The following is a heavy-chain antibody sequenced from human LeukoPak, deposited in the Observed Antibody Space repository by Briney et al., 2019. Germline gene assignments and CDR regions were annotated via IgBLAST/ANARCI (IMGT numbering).Heavy chain of an antibody. CDR2: ISHTGST. D-gene: IGHD5-18*01. CDR1: GGSFSAYY. J-gene: IGHJ5*02. Sequence: SETLSLTCAVYGGSFSAYYWNWIRQPPGKGLEWIGEISHTGSTSYNPSLKSRVTMSLDTSKNHFSLRLSSVTAADTAVYYCARQLWDNIHTPGFDPWGQGTLVTVSS. V-gene: IGHV4-34*01. CDR3: ARQLWDNIHTPGFDP.